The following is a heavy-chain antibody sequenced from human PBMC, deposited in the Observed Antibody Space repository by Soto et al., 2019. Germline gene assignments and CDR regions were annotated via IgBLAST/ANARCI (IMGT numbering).Heavy chain of an antibody. CDR3: ARLGGFYQSLDS. CDR1: GDTISTGGYT. J-gene: IGHJ5*01. V-gene: IGHV4-30-2*03. D-gene: IGHD3-22*01. Sequence: SETLSLTCDVSGDTISTGGYTWAWIRQPPGKALEWIGYIYYTGTTTYNPSIKSRVTISVDSSKNQFSLNLTSVSAADTAVYYCARLGGFYQSLDSWGQGTLVTVSS. CDR2: IYYTGTT.